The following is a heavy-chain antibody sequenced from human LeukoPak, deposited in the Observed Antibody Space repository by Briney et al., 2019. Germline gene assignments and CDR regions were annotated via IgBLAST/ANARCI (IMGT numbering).Heavy chain of an antibody. CDR3: AKDRGMFLVGYLDY. V-gene: IGHV3-23*01. CDR1: GFAFSSYA. J-gene: IGHJ4*02. D-gene: IGHD2-15*01. CDR2: ISGSGGTT. Sequence: PGGSLRLSCAASGFAFSSYAVSWVRQAPGKGLEWVSAISGSGGTTYYADSVKGRFTISRDNSKNTLYLQMNSLRAEDTAVYYCAKDRGMFLVGYLDYWGQGTLVTVSS.